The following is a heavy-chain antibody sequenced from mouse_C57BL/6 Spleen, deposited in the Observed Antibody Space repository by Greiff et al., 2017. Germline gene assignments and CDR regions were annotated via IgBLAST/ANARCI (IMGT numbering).Heavy chain of an antibody. D-gene: IGHD2-2*01. CDR3: TRQIYYGYDDYAMDY. J-gene: IGHJ4*01. Sequence: EVKLMESGGGLVQPGGSMKLSCAASGFTFRDAWMDWVRQSPEKGLEWVAEIRNKANNHATYYAESVTGRFTISRDDSKSSVYLQMNSLRAEDTGIYYCTRQIYYGYDDYAMDYWGQGTSVTVSS. V-gene: IGHV6-6*01. CDR1: GFTFRDAW. CDR2: IRNKANNHAT.